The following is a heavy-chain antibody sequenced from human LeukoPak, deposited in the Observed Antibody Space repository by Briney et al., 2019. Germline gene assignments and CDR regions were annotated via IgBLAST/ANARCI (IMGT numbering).Heavy chain of an antibody. Sequence: GASVKVSCKVSGYTLTELSMHWVRQAPGKGLEWRGGFDPEDGETIYAQKFQGRVTMTEDTSTDTAYMELSSLRSEDTAVYYCAGIVVVPAPGDDFQHWGQGTLVTVSS. CDR1: GYTLTELS. V-gene: IGHV1-24*01. CDR2: FDPEDGET. CDR3: AGIVVVPAPGDDFQH. J-gene: IGHJ1*01. D-gene: IGHD2-2*01.